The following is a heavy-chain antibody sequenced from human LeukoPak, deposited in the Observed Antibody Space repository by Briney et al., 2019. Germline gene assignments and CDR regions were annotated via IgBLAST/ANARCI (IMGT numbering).Heavy chain of an antibody. CDR2: ISSSSSYI. Sequence: GGSLRLSCAASGFTFSSYSMNWVRQAPGKGLEWVSSISSSSSYIYSADSVTGRFTFSIYNANNSLYLQMNSLRAEDTAVYYCARDRGYCSGGSCYSANFDYWGQGTLVTVSS. CDR3: ARDRGYCSGGSCYSANFDY. J-gene: IGHJ4*02. D-gene: IGHD2-15*01. V-gene: IGHV3-21*01. CDR1: GFTFSSYS.